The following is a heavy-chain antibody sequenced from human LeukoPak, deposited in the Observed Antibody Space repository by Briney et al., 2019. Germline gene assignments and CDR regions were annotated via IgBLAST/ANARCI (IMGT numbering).Heavy chain of an antibody. Sequence: GGSLRLSCAASGFTFSSSWMHWVRQAPGKGLEWVSAISSSGGGTYYADSVKGRFTISRDNSKNTLFLQMNSLRAEDTAVYYCAKHYGSGTYYNYFDYWGQGALVSVSS. CDR1: GFTFSSSW. J-gene: IGHJ4*02. CDR2: ISSSGGGT. CDR3: AKHYGSGTYYNYFDY. D-gene: IGHD3-10*01. V-gene: IGHV3-23*01.